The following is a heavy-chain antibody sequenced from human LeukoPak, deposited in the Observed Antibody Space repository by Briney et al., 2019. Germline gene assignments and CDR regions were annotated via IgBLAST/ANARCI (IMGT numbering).Heavy chain of an antibody. CDR1: GFAFSSYS. D-gene: IGHD3-9*01. V-gene: IGHV3-21*01. CDR2: ISSSSSYI. Sequence: PGGSLRPPCAASGFAFSSYSMNWVRQAPGEGLEWVSSISSSSSYIYYADSVKGRFTISRDNAKNSLYLQMNSLRAEDTAVYYCARDQDYDILTGYPTGATDYWGQGTLVTVSS. J-gene: IGHJ4*02. CDR3: ARDQDYDILTGYPTGATDY.